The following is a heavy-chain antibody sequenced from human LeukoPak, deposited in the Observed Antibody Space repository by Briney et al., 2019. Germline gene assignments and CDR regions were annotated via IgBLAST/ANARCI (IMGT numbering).Heavy chain of an antibody. Sequence: GASVKVSCKASGYIFTNYGINWVRQAPGQGLEWMGWISSNKGNTNYAQKLQGRVTMTTDTSTNTAYMEVRSLRSDDTAVYYCARVYGSSAPGQLYYYGMDVWGQGTTVTVSS. CDR1: GYIFTNYG. CDR2: ISSNKGNT. CDR3: ARVYGSSAPGQLYYYGMDV. V-gene: IGHV1-18*01. J-gene: IGHJ6*02. D-gene: IGHD6-6*01.